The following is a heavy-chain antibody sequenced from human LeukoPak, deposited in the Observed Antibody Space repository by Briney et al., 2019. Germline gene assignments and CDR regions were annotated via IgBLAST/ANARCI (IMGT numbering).Heavy chain of an antibody. J-gene: IGHJ4*02. CDR1: GFTFSSYS. D-gene: IGHD6-19*01. V-gene: IGHV3-48*01. CDR2: ISSSSSTM. Sequence: GGSLRLSCAASGFTFSSYSMNWVRQAPGKGLEWVSYISSSSSTMYYADSVKGRFTISRDNAKNSLYLQMNSLRAEDTAVYYCARDGAVADPSDYWGQGTLVTVSS. CDR3: ARDGAVADPSDY.